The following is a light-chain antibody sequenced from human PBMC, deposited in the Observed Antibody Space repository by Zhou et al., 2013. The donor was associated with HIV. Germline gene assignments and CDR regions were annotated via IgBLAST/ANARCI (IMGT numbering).Light chain of an antibody. J-gene: IGKJ1*01. V-gene: IGKV1-12*01. CDR1: QGISSW. CDR2: LAS. Sequence: DIQMTQSPSSVSASVGDRVTITCRASQGISSWLAWYQQKPGKAPKLLIYLASTLEYGVPSRFSGSASGTEFTLTISSLQPEDFATYFCQQSYTSPQTFGQGTRVEI. CDR3: QQSYTSPQT.